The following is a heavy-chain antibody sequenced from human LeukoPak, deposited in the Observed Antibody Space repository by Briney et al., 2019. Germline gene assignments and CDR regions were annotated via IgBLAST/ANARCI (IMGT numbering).Heavy chain of an antibody. CDR2: IDWDDDK. V-gene: IGHV2-70*11. Sequence: SGPALVKPTQTLTLTCTFSGFSLSTSGMCVSWIRQPPGKALEWLARIDWDDDKYYSTSLKTRLTISKDTSKNQVVLTMTNMDPVDTATYYCARIRTGETTYYYGSGSQGYYYYYMDVWGKGTTVTISS. CDR3: ARIRTGETTYYYGSGSQGYYYYYMDV. CDR1: GFSLSTSGMC. J-gene: IGHJ6*03. D-gene: IGHD3-10*01.